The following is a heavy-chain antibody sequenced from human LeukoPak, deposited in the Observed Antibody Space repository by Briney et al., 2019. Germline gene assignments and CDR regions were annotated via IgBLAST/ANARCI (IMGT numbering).Heavy chain of an antibody. CDR1: GFTFSSYW. D-gene: IGHD6-13*01. CDR2: IKQDGGEK. J-gene: IGHJ4*01. Sequence: GGSLRLSCAVSGFTFSSYWMNWVRQPPGKGLEWVASIKQDGGEKSYVDSVKGRFRISRDNAESSLYLRMSSLGAEDTAVYYCARDGTAAGLYFDLWGQGTLVTVSS. V-gene: IGHV3-7*01. CDR3: ARDGTAAGLYFDL.